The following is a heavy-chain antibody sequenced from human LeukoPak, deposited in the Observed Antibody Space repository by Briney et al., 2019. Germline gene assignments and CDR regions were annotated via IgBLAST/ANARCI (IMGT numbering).Heavy chain of an antibody. Sequence: PGGSLRLSCAASGFTFSTYNMNWVRQAPGKGLEWVSYISSSGSTIYYADSVKGRFTVSRDNAKNSLYLQMNSLRAEDTAVYYCARGGFSSSWSKSWGQGTLVTVSS. CDR1: GFTFSTYN. CDR2: ISSSGSTI. CDR3: ARGGFSSSWSKS. D-gene: IGHD6-13*01. V-gene: IGHV3-48*04. J-gene: IGHJ4*02.